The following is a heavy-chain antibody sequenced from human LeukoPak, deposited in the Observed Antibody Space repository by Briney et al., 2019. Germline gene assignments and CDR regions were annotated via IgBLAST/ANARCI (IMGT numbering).Heavy chain of an antibody. D-gene: IGHD4-17*01. J-gene: IGHJ4*02. CDR1: GGSFSGYH. Sequence: SETLSLTCAVHGGSFSGYHWNWIRQSPGKGLERIGEINDRGRTNYNPSLKSRVTLSVDTSNKQFSLKLSAVTAADTAVYYCARDPTTVITLPYYFDFWGQGTLVTVSS. CDR2: INDRGRT. CDR3: ARDPTTVITLPYYFDF. V-gene: IGHV4-34*01.